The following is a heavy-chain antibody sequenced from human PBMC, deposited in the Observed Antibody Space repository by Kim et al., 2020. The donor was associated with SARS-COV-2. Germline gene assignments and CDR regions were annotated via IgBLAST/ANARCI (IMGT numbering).Heavy chain of an antibody. CDR1: GYTFTGYY. D-gene: IGHD6-19*01. CDR2: INPNSGGT. Sequence: ASVKVSCKASGYTFTGYYMHWVRQAPGQGLEWMGWINPNSGGTNYAQKFQGRVTMTRDTSISTAYMELSRLRSDDTAVYYCARDKGYIAVAYGYFDLWGRGTLVTVSS. CDR3: ARDKGYIAVAYGYFDL. V-gene: IGHV1-2*02. J-gene: IGHJ2*01.